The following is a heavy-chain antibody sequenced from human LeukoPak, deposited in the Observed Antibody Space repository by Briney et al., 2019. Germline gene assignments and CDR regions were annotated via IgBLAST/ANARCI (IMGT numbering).Heavy chain of an antibody. D-gene: IGHD4/OR15-4a*01. CDR3: ASDHSMDYGNWFDP. CDR2: VSYDGSNK. V-gene: IGHV3-30-3*01. J-gene: IGHJ5*02. CDR1: GFTFSTYA. Sequence: PGRSLRLSCAASGFTFSTYAMHWVRQAPGKGLEGVTVVSYDGSNKYYADSVKGRFTISRDNYKNTLYLQMTSLRAEDTAVYYCASDHSMDYGNWFDPWGQGTLVTVSS.